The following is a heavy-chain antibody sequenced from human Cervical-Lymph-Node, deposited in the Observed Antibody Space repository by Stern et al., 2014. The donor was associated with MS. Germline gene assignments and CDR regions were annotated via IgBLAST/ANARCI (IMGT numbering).Heavy chain of an antibody. Sequence: EVQLVESGGGLVKPGGSLRLSCAASGFTFSSYTMNWFRQAPGKGLEWVSYISTSSSYIYYADSVMGRFTISRDNAKNLLYLEMNSLRAEDTAVYYCARDRTYHYDSSGYYDASDIWGQGTMVTVSS. V-gene: IGHV3-21*01. CDR2: ISTSSSYI. CDR3: ARDRTYHYDSSGYYDASDI. CDR1: GFTFSSYT. J-gene: IGHJ3*02. D-gene: IGHD3-22*01.